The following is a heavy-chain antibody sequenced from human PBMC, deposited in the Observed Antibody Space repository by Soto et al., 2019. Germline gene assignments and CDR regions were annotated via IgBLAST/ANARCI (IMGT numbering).Heavy chain of an antibody. Sequence: EVQLLESGGGLVQPGGSLRLSCAASGFTFSSYAMSWVRQAPGKGLEWVSAISGSGGSTYYADSVKGRFTISRDNSKNTLYLKMNSLRAEDTAVYYCATESMIVAPGTPNFDYWGQGTLVTVSS. D-gene: IGHD3-22*01. CDR2: ISGSGGST. V-gene: IGHV3-23*01. CDR1: GFTFSSYA. J-gene: IGHJ4*02. CDR3: ATESMIVAPGTPNFDY.